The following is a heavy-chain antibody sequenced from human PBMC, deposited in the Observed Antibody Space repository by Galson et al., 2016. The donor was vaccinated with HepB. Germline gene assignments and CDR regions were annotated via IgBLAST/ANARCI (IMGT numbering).Heavy chain of an antibody. J-gene: IGHJ6*02. CDR3: AKGRADSYYHPLEV. CDR1: GFTFSNYA. Sequence: SLRLSCAASGFTFSNYAMTWVRRAPGKGLEWVSPISGSGADTFYAVSVKGRFTISRDNSKNTLYLQMDSLRPEDTAVYYCAKGRADSYYHPLEVWGQGTTVTVSS. CDR2: ISGSGADT. V-gene: IGHV3-23*01.